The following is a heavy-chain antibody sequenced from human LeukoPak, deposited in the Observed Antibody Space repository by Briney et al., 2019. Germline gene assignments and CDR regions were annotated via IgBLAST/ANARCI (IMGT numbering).Heavy chain of an antibody. V-gene: IGHV3-23*01. J-gene: IGHJ4*02. D-gene: IGHD3-10*01. CDR1: GVTFSSFA. CDR3: AKAPAYYYGSGSFLAY. CDR2: IGGSASTT. Sequence: GGSLRLSCAASGVTFSSFAMTWVRQAPGRGLEWVSAIGGSASTTYYADSVKGRFTISRDNSKNTLYLQMNRLRAEDTAVYYCAKAPAYYYGSGSFLAYWGQGTLVTVSS.